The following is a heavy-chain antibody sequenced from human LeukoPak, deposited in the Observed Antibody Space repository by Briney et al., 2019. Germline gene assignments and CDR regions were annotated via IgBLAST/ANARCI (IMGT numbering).Heavy chain of an antibody. CDR3: AKDLTEWTGD. V-gene: IGHV3-23*01. Sequence: GGSLRLSCAASGFTFSSYSMNWVRQAPGKGLEWVSAISGSGGSTYYADSVKGRFTISRDNSKNALYLQMNSLRAEDTAVYYCAKDLTEWTGDWGQGTLVTVSS. CDR2: ISGSGGST. CDR1: GFTFSSYS. J-gene: IGHJ4*02. D-gene: IGHD3-3*01.